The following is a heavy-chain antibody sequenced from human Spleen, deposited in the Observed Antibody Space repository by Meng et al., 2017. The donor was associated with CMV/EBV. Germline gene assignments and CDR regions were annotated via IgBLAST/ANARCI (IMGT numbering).Heavy chain of an antibody. J-gene: IGHJ3*02. V-gene: IGHV1-46*01. D-gene: IGHD4-23*01. Sequence: ASVKVSCKASGYTFTDYYMHWVRQAPGQGLEWMGMINPSGGGTTYTQKFQGRVTMTRDTSTTTVYMELSSLRSEDTAVYYCARGYGGNSPSIWGQGTMVTVSS. CDR2: INPSGGGT. CDR1: GYTFTDYY. CDR3: ARGYGGNSPSI.